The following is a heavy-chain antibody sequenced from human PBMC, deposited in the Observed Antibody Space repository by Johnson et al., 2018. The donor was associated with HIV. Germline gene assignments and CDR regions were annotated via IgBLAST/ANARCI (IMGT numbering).Heavy chain of an antibody. CDR1: GFTFSTYG. CDR3: AWGSWYSYGPQDAFDI. Sequence: MLLVESGGGVVQPGRSLRLSCAASGFTFSTYGMHWVRQAPGRGLEYVSAISSNGGSTYYANSVKGRFTISRDNSKNTLYLQMGSLRAEDMAVYYCAWGSWYSYGPQDAFDIWGQGTMVTVSS. V-gene: IGHV3-64*01. CDR2: ISSNGGST. J-gene: IGHJ3*02. D-gene: IGHD5-18*01.